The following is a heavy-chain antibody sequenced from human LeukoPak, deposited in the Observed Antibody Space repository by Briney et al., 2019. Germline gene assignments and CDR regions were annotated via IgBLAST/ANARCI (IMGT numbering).Heavy chain of an antibody. CDR1: GGSFSGYY. CDR3: ARARNYYYDSSGYTYGY. V-gene: IGHV4-34*01. D-gene: IGHD3-22*01. CDR2: INHSGST. Sequence: SETLSLTCAVYGGSFSGYYWSWIRQPPGRGLEWIGEINHSGSTNYNPFLKSRVTISVDTSKNQFSLKLSSVTAADTAVYYCARARNYYYDSSGYTYGYWGQGTLVTVSS. J-gene: IGHJ4*02.